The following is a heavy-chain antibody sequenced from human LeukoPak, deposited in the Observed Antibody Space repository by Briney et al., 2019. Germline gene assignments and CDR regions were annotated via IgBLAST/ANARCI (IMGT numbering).Heavy chain of an antibody. CDR3: ARGRYNYGYIFDY. D-gene: IGHD5-18*01. J-gene: IGHJ4*02. V-gene: IGHV3-74*01. Sequence: PGGSLRLSCTASGFTFSSSWMHWVRQAPGKGLEWVSRINSDGRSTIYADPVKGRFTISRDNAKNTLYLQMNSLSAEDTAVYYCARGRYNYGYIFDYWGQGTLVTVAS. CDR1: GFTFSSSW. CDR2: INSDGRST.